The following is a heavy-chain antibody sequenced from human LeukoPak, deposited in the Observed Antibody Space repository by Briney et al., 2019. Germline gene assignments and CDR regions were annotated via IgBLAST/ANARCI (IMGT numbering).Heavy chain of an antibody. CDR3: ARGDLPESTVNDAFDI. Sequence: SETLSLTCAVSVGSISGGGYSWGWIRPPPGKSLEWIGYIYHSGSTYYHPSLNSRVTISVDRSKNQSSLKLSSVTAADTAVYYCARGDLPESTVNDAFDIWSQGTMVTVSS. J-gene: IGHJ3*02. V-gene: IGHV4-30-2*01. CDR2: IYHSGST. D-gene: IGHD1-1*01. CDR1: VGSISGGGYS.